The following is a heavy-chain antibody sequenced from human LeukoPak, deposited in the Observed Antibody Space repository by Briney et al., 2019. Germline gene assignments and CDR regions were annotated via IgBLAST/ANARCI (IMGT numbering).Heavy chain of an antibody. CDR1: GFTFSSYA. V-gene: IGHV3-53*01. D-gene: IGHD1-1*01. CDR2: IYSGGST. Sequence: GGSLRLSCAASGFTFSSYAMGWVRQAPGKGLEWVSVIYSGGSTYYADSVKGRFTISRDNSKNTLYLQMNSLRAEDTAVYYCARTGHPATGDYWGQGTLVTVSS. CDR3: ARTGHPATGDY. J-gene: IGHJ4*02.